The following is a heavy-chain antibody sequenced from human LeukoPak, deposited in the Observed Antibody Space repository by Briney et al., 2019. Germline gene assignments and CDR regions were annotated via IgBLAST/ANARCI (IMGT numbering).Heavy chain of an antibody. CDR1: GLTYSTYA. CDR2: ISTSGGST. CDR3: AKDTRSLGPMDV. Sequence: PGGSLRLSCAASGLTYSTYAMSWVRQAPGKGLEWVSTISTSGGSTYYADSVKGRFTISRDNSKNTLYLQMNSLRAEDTAVYYCAKDTRSLGPMDVWGKGTTVTVSA. D-gene: IGHD7-27*01. V-gene: IGHV3-23*01. J-gene: IGHJ6*04.